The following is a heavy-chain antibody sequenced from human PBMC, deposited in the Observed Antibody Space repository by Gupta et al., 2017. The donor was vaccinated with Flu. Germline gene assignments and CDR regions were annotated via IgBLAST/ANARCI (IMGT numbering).Heavy chain of an antibody. CDR2: IYYSGGT. J-gene: IGHJ6*02. Sequence: QVHLQASGPGLVKPSATLSLTCHVSGGSISSFYWRWIRQPPGKGLEWIGFIYYSGGTYYNPYLKSRVTRSIDTSKNQFSLKLSSVTAADTAVDYCARDRGSFLNYGYYYGMDGGGQGTTVTVSS. CDR1: GGSISSFY. CDR3: ARDRGSFLNYGYYYGMDG. D-gene: IGHD1-26*01. V-gene: IGHV4-59*01.